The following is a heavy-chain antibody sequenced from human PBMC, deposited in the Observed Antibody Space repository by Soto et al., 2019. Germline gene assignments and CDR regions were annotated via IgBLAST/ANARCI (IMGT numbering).Heavy chain of an antibody. Sequence: SETLSLTCTVSGGSISSYYWSWIRQPAGKGLEWIGRIYTSGSTNYNPSLKSRVTMSVDTSKNQFSLKLSSVTAADTAVYYCAGVGNSLTLSYYFDYWGQGTLVTVSS. V-gene: IGHV4-4*07. CDR3: AGVGNSLTLSYYFDY. CDR1: GGSISSYY. J-gene: IGHJ4*02. CDR2: IYTSGST. D-gene: IGHD3-16*02.